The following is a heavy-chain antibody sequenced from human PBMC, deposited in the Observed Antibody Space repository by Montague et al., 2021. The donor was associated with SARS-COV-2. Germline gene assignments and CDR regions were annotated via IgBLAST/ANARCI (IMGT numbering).Heavy chain of an antibody. V-gene: IGHV4-59*01. J-gene: IGHJ4*02. CDR2: IYYSGST. Sequence: SETLSLTCTVSGGSISNYYWSWIRQPPGKGLEWIGYIYYSGSTNYNPSLKSRVTISVDTSKSQFYLTLSSVTAADTAVYYCARVQRGYYYGLGVSAHFDYWGQGTLVTVSS. CDR3: ARVQRGYYYGLGVSAHFDY. CDR1: GGSISNYY. D-gene: IGHD3-10*01.